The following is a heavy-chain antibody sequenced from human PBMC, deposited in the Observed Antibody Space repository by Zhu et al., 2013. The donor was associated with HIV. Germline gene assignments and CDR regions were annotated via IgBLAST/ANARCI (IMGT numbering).Heavy chain of an antibody. Sequence: QVQLVQSGAEVKKPGASVKVSCKASGNTFTSYYIHWVRQAPGQGLEWMGIINPSGGSTNYAQKYQGRVTMTRDTSTSTVYMELSSLRSEDTAVYYCARSPQQVYFQHWGQGTLVTVSS. CDR3: ARSPQQVYFQH. CDR1: GNTFTSYY. J-gene: IGHJ1*01. V-gene: IGHV1-46*01. CDR2: INPSGGST. D-gene: IGHD6-13*01.